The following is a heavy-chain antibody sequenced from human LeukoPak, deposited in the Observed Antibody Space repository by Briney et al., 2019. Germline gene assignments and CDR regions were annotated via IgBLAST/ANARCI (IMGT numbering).Heavy chain of an antibody. J-gene: IGHJ5*02. CDR3: ATDRGRHCSSTSCYGAQSSGYHH. V-gene: IGHV1-24*01. Sequence: ASVKVSCKVSGYTLTELSMHWVRQAPGKGLEWVGGFDPEDGETIYAQKFQGRVTMTEDTSTDTAYMELSSLRSEDTAVYYCATDRGRHCSSTSCYGAQSSGYHHWGQGTLVTVSS. CDR1: GYTLTELS. D-gene: IGHD2-2*01. CDR2: FDPEDGET.